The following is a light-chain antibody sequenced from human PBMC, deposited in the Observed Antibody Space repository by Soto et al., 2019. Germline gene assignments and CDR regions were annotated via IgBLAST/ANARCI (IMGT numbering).Light chain of an antibody. CDR3: QQYISYSPWT. V-gene: IGKV1-5*01. J-gene: IGKJ1*01. Sequence: DIQMTQSPSTLSASIGDRVIITCRASQSISKWLAWHQQKPGKAPKLLIYDASSLQTGVPSRFIGSGSGTEFTLTISSLQPDDFANYYCQQYISYSPWTFGQGTTVEIK. CDR2: DAS. CDR1: QSISKW.